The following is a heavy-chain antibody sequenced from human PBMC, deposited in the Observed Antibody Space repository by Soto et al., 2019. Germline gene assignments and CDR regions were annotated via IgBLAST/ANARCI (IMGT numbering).Heavy chain of an antibody. D-gene: IGHD4-4*01. CDR2: ISSSSSTI. CDR1: GFTFSSYS. J-gene: IGHJ6*03. CDR3: AILNSNYDYYYYYYMDV. V-gene: IGHV3-48*01. Sequence: GSLRLSCAASGFTFSSYSMNWVRQAPGKGLEWVSYISSSSSTIYYADSVKGRFTISRDNAKNSLYLQMNSLRAEDTAVYYCAILNSNYDYYYYYYMDVWGKGTTVTVS.